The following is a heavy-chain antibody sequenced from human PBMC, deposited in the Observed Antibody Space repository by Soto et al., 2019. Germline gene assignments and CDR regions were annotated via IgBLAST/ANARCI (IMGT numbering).Heavy chain of an antibody. CDR2: IYRTGST. CDR3: ASRDPGTSVDY. V-gene: IGHV4-4*02. J-gene: IGHJ4*02. Sequence: WETLSLTCAVSGGSFTSNNWWTWVRQPPGQGLEWIGEIYRTGSTNYNPSLKGRVTISLDKSENQFSLKVTSLTAADTAVYYCASRDPGTSVDYWGQGTLVTVSS. CDR1: GGSFTSNNW. D-gene: IGHD1-7*01.